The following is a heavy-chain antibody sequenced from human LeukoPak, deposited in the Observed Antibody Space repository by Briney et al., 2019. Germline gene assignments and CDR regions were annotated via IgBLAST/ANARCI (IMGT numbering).Heavy chain of an antibody. CDR1: GFTFSSFW. CDR2: INKVGSST. CDR3: AREAYDFWSGYDAWYFDY. D-gene: IGHD3-3*01. J-gene: IGHJ4*02. V-gene: IGHV3-74*01. Sequence: PGGSLRLSCAAPGFTFSSFWVHWVRQAPGKGLGWVSRINKVGSSTSYADSVKGRFTISRDNAKNTLYLQMNSLRAEDTAVYYCAREAYDFWSGYDAWYFDYWGQGTLVTVSS.